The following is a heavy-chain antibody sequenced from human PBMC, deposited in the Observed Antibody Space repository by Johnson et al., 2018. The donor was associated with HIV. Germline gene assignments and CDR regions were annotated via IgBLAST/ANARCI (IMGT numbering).Heavy chain of an antibody. CDR2: IKSKTDGGTI. J-gene: IGHJ3*02. V-gene: IGHV3-15*01. D-gene: IGHD2-15*01. CDR1: GFTFSDAW. Sequence: VQLVESGGGLVKPGGSLRLSCAASGFTFSDAWMTWVRQPPGKGLEWVGRIKSKTDGGTIEYAVPVKGRFTIARDDSKNTLYLQMNSLKTEDTAMYYCIPSVYILGAFDIWGQGTMVTVSS. CDR3: IPSVYILGAFDI.